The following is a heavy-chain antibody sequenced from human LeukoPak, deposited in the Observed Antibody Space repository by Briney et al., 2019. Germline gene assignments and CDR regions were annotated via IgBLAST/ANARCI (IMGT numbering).Heavy chain of an antibody. CDR3: AKESGDHFEAFDV. D-gene: IGHD1-26*01. Sequence: GGSLRLSCAASGVTFSSYGMHWVRQAPGKGLAWVAFIRYDGSNKYFADSVKGRFTISRDNSKNTLYLQMNSLRAEDTAAYYCAKESGDHFEAFDVWGQGTMVTVSS. J-gene: IGHJ3*01. CDR1: GVTFSSYG. V-gene: IGHV3-30*02. CDR2: IRYDGSNK.